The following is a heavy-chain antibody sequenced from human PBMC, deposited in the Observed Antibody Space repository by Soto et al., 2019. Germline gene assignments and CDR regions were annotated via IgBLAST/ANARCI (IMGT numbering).Heavy chain of an antibody. CDR2: IRMKVNGSTT. J-gene: IGHJ4*02. CDR3: VRGGERYNFDY. CDR1: GFTFSDHY. D-gene: IGHD5-18*01. V-gene: IGHV3-72*01. Sequence: EVQLVESGGGLVQTGGSVRLSCATSGFTFSDHYMDWVRQAPGKGLEWVGRIRMKVNGSTTQYAASVKGRFTISRDDSKTSLYVKQNSLRTEDTAIYYCVRGGERYNFDYWAREPWSPSPQ.